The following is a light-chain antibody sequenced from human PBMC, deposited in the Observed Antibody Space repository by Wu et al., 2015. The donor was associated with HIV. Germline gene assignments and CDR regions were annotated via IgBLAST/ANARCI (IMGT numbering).Light chain of an antibody. CDR3: QQYNNWPYT. V-gene: IGKV3-15*01. CDR1: QTISSN. CDR2: GAS. J-gene: IGKJ2*01. Sequence: EIVMTQSPATVSVSPGERATLSCRASQTISSNLAWYQQKPGQAPRLLIYGASTRATGITARYGGSGSGTEFTLTINNMQSEDFAVYYCQQYNNWPYTFGQGTNLGIK.